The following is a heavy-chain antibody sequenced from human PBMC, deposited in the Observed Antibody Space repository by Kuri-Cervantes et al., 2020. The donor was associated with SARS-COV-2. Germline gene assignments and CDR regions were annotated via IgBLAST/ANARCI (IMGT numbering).Heavy chain of an antibody. D-gene: IGHD7-27*01. V-gene: IGHV4-38-2*01. CDR1: GYSISRGYY. CDR3: ARPFNWGSTHAFDI. CDR2: IYHSGST. Sequence: SQTLSLTCAVSGYSISRGYYWGWIRQPPGKRLEWIGSIYHSGSTYYNPSLKSRVTISVDTSKNQFSLKLSSVTAADTAVYYCARPFNWGSTHAFDIWGQGTMVTVSS. J-gene: IGHJ3*02.